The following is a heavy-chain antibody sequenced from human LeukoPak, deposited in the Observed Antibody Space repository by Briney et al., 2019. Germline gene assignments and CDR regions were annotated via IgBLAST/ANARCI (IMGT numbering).Heavy chain of an antibody. CDR2: ISGNTATI. CDR1: GFTFNQYG. Sequence: GGSLRLPCTASGFTFNQYGMSWVRQAPGKGPEWVAGISGNTATINYAAPVKGRFTISRENSKSTLFLDMNSLRDDDTAVYYCVKRLGDPAAFDYWGQGTLVTVSS. J-gene: IGHJ4*02. CDR3: VKRLGDPAAFDY. D-gene: IGHD6-25*01. V-gene: IGHV3-23*01.